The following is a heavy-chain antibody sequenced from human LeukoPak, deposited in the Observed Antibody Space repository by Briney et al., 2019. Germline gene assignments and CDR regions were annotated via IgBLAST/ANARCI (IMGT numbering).Heavy chain of an antibody. D-gene: IGHD4-23*01. CDR3: TIHSGNSGQAY. CDR1: GYSFTSYW. Sequence: PGESLTISCKDPGYSFTSYWIGWVRQMPGKGLEWMGTIYPGDSDTRYSPSFQGQVTISADKSIYTAYLQWSSLKASDTAMYYCTIHSGNSGQAYWGQGTLVTVSS. J-gene: IGHJ4*02. V-gene: IGHV5-51*03. CDR2: IYPGDSDT.